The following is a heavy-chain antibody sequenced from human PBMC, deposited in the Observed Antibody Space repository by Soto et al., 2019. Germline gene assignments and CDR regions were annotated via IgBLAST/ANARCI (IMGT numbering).Heavy chain of an antibody. D-gene: IGHD2-2*01. CDR3: ARMVEVPAAITWFDP. CDR2: INAGNGNT. Sequence: QVQLVQSGAEVKKPGASVKVSCKASGYTFTSYAMHWVRQAPGQRLEWMGWINAGNGNTKYSQKFQGRVTSTRDTSASTAYMELSSLRSEDTAVYYCARMVEVPAAITWFDPWGQGTLVTVSS. CDR1: GYTFTSYA. J-gene: IGHJ5*02. V-gene: IGHV1-3*01.